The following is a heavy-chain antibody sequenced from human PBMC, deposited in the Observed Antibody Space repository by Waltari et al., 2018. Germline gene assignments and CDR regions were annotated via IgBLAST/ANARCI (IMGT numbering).Heavy chain of an antibody. CDR3: ARALFDFWSGYLYLNAFDI. CDR2: IYYSGST. J-gene: IGHJ3*02. V-gene: IGHV4-39*07. CDR1: GGSISSSSYY. Sequence: QLQLQESGPGLVKPSETLSLTCTVSGGSISSSSYYWGWIRQPPGKGLEWIGSIYYSGSTYYNPSLKSRVTISVDTSKNQFSLKLISVTAADTAVYYCARALFDFWSGYLYLNAFDIWGQGTMVTVSS. D-gene: IGHD3-3*01.